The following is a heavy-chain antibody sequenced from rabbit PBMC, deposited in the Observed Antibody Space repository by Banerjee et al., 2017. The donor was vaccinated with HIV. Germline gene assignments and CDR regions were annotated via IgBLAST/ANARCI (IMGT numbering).Heavy chain of an antibody. CDR2: INAITGKP. J-gene: IGHJ4*01. CDR3: ARGGGL. CDR1: GFPFSNKV. Sequence: QVLESGGGLVKPEGSLKLSCTASGFPFSNKVVMCWVRQAPGKGLEWIACINAITGKPVYASWVNGRFSISRENTQNTVSLQLNSLTAADTATYFCARGGGLWGQGTLVTVS. V-gene: IGHV1S7*01.